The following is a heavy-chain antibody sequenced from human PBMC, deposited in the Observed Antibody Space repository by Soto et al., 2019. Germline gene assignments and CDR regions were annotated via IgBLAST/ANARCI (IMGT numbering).Heavy chain of an antibody. CDR2: IIPILGIA. V-gene: IGHV1-69*08. CDR3: AGDPEGY. CDR1: GGTFSSYT. Sequence: QVQLVQSGAEVKKPGSSVKVSCKASGGTFSSYTISWVRQAPGQGLEWMGRIIPILGIANYAQKFQGRVTIAADKSAGTAYMELGSLRSEDTDVYYCAGDPEGYWGQGSLVTVSS. J-gene: IGHJ4*02.